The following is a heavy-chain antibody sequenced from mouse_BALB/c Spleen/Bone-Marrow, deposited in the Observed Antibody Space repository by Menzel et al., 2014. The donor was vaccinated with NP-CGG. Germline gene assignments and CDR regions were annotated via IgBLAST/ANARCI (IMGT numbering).Heavy chain of an antibody. CDR2: IILKSNNYAT. Sequence: EVQRVESGGGLVQPGGSMKLSCVASGFTFSNYWMNWVRQSPEKGLEWVAEIILKSNNYATHYAESVKGRFTISRDDSKSSVYLQMNNLRAEDTGIYYCTRGIYYGNYYAMDYWGQGTSVTVSS. CDR3: TRGIYYGNYYAMDY. V-gene: IGHV6-6*02. CDR1: GFTFSNYW. D-gene: IGHD2-1*01. J-gene: IGHJ4*01.